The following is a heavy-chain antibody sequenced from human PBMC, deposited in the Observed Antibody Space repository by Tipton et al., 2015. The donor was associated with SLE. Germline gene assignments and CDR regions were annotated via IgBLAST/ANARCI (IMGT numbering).Heavy chain of an antibody. D-gene: IGHD6-13*01. CDR3: ARSAGYSSSWAHFDY. CDR2: IYYSGST. CDR1: GGSISRYY. J-gene: IGHJ4*02. V-gene: IGHV4-59*01. Sequence: TLSLTCTVSGGSISRYYWSWIRQPPGKGLEWIGDIYYSGSTNYNPSLKSRVTISVDTSKNQFSLKLNSVTAADTAVYYCARSAGYSSSWAHFDYWGQGTLVTVSS.